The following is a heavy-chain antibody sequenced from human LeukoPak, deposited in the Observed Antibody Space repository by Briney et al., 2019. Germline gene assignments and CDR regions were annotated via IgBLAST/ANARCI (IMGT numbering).Heavy chain of an antibody. V-gene: IGHV3-23*01. D-gene: IGHD6-19*01. Sequence: GGSLRLSCAAAGFTSSGYAMSWVRQAPGRGLEWVSAISASGGNTYYADSVKGRFTISRDNSKNTLYLQLNGLRAEDTAVYYCAEDRIAVDGTDRFEYFDYWGQGTLVTVSS. CDR1: GFTSSGYA. J-gene: IGHJ4*02. CDR2: ISASGGNT. CDR3: AEDRIAVDGTDRFEYFDY.